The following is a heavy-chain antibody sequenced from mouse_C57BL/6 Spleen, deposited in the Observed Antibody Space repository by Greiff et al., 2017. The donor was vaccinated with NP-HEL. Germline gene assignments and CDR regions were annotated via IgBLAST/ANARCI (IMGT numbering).Heavy chain of an antibody. CDR2: INPYNDGT. V-gene: IGHV1-19*01. D-gene: IGHD2-3*01. Sequence: EVQLQQSGPVLVKPGASVKMSCKASGFTFTDYYMNWVKQSHGKSLEWIGVINPYNDGTSYNQRFKGKATLTVDKSSSTAYMELNSLTSEDSAVYYCAREGMGNWGQGTLVTVSA. J-gene: IGHJ3*01. CDR1: GFTFTDYY. CDR3: AREGMGN.